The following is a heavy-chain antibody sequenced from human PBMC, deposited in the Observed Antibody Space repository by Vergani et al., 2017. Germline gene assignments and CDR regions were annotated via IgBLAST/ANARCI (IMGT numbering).Heavy chain of an antibody. D-gene: IGHD4-17*01. V-gene: IGHV1-69*01. CDR3: ASMLYGDSGYYYYYDMDV. Sequence: QVQLVQSGAEVKKPGSSVKVSCKASGGTFSSYAISWVRQAPGQGLEWMGGIIPIFGTANYAQKFQGRVTITADESTSTAYMELSSLRSEDTAVYYCASMLYGDSGYYYYYDMDVWGKGTTVTVSS. J-gene: IGHJ6*03. CDR1: GGTFSSYA. CDR2: IIPIFGTA.